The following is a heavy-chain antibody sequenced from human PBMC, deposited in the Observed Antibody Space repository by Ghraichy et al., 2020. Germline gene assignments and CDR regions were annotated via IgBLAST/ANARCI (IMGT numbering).Heavy chain of an antibody. J-gene: IGHJ5*02. Sequence: SETLSLTCAVYGGSFSGYSWSWIRQPPGKGLEWIGEINHSGSTNYNPSLESRVTISVDTSKNPFSLKLSTVPAADTAVYYCARRDDYDSSGYYCSWGQGTLFTVSS. CDR3: ARRDDYDSSGYYCS. CDR1: GGSFSGYS. CDR2: INHSGST. V-gene: IGHV4-34*01. D-gene: IGHD3-22*01.